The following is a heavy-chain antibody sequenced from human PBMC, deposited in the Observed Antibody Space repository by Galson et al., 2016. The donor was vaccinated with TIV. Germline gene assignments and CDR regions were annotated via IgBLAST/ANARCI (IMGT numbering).Heavy chain of an antibody. CDR3: AKVPSSGFYYYYAFDV. D-gene: IGHD3-22*01. Sequence: SLRLSCAASGFTFSSYAMTWVRQAPGKGLEWISSISGSGDSTYYADSVKGWFTISRDNSKNTLFLQMNSLRVEDTAVYFCAKVPSSGFYYYYAFDVWGQGTTVTVSS. V-gene: IGHV3-23*01. CDR2: ISGSGDST. CDR1: GFTFSSYA. J-gene: IGHJ6*02.